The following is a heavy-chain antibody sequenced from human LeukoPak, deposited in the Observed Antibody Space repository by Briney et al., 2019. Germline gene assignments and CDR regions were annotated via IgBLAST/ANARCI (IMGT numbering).Heavy chain of an antibody. CDR1: GGSISSYY. D-gene: IGHD6-6*01. CDR3: AGANSSASYWFDP. CDR2: ICYSGST. J-gene: IGHJ5*02. V-gene: IGHV4-59*01. Sequence: SETLSLTCTVSGGSISSYYWSWIRQPPGKGLEWIGYICYSGSTNYNPSLKSRVTISVDTSKNQFSLKLSSVTAADTAVYYCAGANSSASYWFDPWGQGTLVTVSS.